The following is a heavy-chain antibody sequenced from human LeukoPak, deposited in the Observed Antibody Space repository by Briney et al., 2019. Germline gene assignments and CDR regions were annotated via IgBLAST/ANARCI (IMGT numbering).Heavy chain of an antibody. Sequence: GGSLRLSCAASGFTFSSYAMSWVRQAPGKGLEWVSAISGSGGSTYYADSVKGRFTISRDNSKNTLYLQMSSLTAEDTAVYYCARDGRYSDYDLDSWGQGTLVTVSS. CDR2: ISGSGGST. V-gene: IGHV3-23*01. J-gene: IGHJ4*02. CDR3: ARDGRYSDYDLDS. CDR1: GFTFSSYA. D-gene: IGHD4-11*01.